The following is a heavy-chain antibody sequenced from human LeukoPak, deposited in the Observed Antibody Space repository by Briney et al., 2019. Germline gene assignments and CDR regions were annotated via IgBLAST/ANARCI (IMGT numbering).Heavy chain of an antibody. CDR3: ARGTSAGGPISPFDF. V-gene: IGHV3-74*01. CDR2: IQGDGSNT. J-gene: IGHJ4*02. Sequence: GRSLRLSCAASGFTFSKNWMHWVRQAPGKGLVWVSRIQGDGSNTNYADSVKGRFSISRDNAKNTVYLQMNSLRAEDTGIYYCARGTSAGGPISPFDFWGQGTVVTVSS. D-gene: IGHD6-13*01. CDR1: GFTFSKNW.